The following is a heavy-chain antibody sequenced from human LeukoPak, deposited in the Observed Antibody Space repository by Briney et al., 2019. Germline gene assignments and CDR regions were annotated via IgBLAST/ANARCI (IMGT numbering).Heavy chain of an antibody. D-gene: IGHD6-13*01. Sequence: GGSLRLSCTASGFTFGDYAMSWVRQAPGKGLEWVGFIRSKAYGGTTEYAASVKGRFTISRDDSKSIAYLQMNSLKTEDTAVYYCTTDIAAARFDYWGQGTLVTVSS. CDR3: TTDIAAARFDY. CDR1: GFTFGDYA. CDR2: IRSKAYGGTT. V-gene: IGHV3-49*04. J-gene: IGHJ4*02.